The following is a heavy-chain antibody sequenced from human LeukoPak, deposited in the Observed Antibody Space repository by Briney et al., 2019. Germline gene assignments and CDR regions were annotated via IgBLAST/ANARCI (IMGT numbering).Heavy chain of an antibody. V-gene: IGHV3-21*04. CDR1: GFTLSTYS. CDR2: IGSSSSYI. D-gene: IGHD1-1*01. J-gene: IGHJ6*02. CDR3: ARDGTLFGLYGMDV. Sequence: PGGSLRLSCAASGFTLSTYSMNWVRQAPGKGLEWVSSIGSSSSYIYYADSVKGRFTISRDNAKNSLYLQMNSLRAEDTAVYYCARDGTLFGLYGMDVWGQGTTVTVSS.